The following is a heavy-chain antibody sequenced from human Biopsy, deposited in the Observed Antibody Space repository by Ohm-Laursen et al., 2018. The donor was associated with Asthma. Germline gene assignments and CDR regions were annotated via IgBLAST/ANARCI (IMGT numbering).Heavy chain of an antibody. Sequence: SLRLSCSASGFTFSSYGMHWVRQAPGKGLEWVSVIYSGGSTYYADSVKGRFTISRDNSKNTLYLQMNSLRAEDTAVYYCAKESRRDGYNRRNYYFDYWGQGTLVTVSS. CDR3: AKESRRDGYNRRNYYFDY. V-gene: IGHV3-NL1*01. CDR1: GFTFSSYG. CDR2: IYSGGST. J-gene: IGHJ4*02. D-gene: IGHD5-24*01.